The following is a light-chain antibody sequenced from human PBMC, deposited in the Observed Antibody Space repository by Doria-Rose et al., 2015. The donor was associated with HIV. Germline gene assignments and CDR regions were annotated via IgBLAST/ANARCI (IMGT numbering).Light chain of an antibody. Sequence: TQSPETLSVSPGASATLSCRARQSVSTDLAWYQHKPGQAPRLLIWCASTRATGIPARFSGNGSGTEFTLTISSLQSEDFAIYFCHQYNNWPTFGQGTRLDIK. CDR2: CAS. J-gene: IGKJ5*01. CDR3: HQYNNWPT. CDR1: QSVSTD. V-gene: IGKV3-15*01.